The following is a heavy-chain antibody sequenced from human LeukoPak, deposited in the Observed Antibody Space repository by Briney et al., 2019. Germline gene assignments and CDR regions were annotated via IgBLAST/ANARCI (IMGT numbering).Heavy chain of an antibody. J-gene: IGHJ3*02. Sequence: LRLSCAASGFTFSSHGMHWVRQAPGKGLEWIGYIYHSGSTYYNPSLKSRVTISVDRSKNQFSLKLSSVTAADTAVYYCARGLVVLPGAFDIWGQGTMVTVSS. D-gene: IGHD2-15*01. V-gene: IGHV4-30-2*01. CDR2: IYHSGST. CDR1: GFTFSSHG. CDR3: ARGLVVLPGAFDI.